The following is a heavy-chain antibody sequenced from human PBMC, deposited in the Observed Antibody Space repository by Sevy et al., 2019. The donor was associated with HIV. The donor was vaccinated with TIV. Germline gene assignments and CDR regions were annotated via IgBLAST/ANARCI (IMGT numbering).Heavy chain of an antibody. CDR1: GFIFSNYA. Sequence: GGSLRLSCATSGFIFSNYAMHWIRQAPGKGLEWVAVIWYDGTDKYYADSVQGRFTISRDNSKNTLYLQMNSLRVEDTAVYYCARYWRRDGHSIDYWGQGTLVTVSS. D-gene: IGHD3-3*01. CDR2: IWYDGTDK. CDR3: ARYWRRDGHSIDY. V-gene: IGHV3-33*01. J-gene: IGHJ4*02.